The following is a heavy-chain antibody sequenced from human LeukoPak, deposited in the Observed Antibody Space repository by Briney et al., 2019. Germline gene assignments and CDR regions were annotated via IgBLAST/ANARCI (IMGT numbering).Heavy chain of an antibody. J-gene: IGHJ4*02. CDR1: GFTFSSYG. V-gene: IGHV3-30*18. D-gene: IGHD1-14*01. CDR3: AKNILAECLDY. Sequence: GGSLRLSCAASGFTFSSYGMHWVRQAPGKGLEWVAVISYDGSNKYYADSVKGRFTISRDNSKNTLYLQMNSLRAEDTAVYYCAKNILAECLDYWGQGTLVTVSS. CDR2: ISYDGSNK.